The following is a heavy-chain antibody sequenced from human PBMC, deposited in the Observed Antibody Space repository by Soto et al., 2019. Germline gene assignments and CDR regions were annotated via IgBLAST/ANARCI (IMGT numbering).Heavy chain of an antibody. V-gene: IGHV1-8*01. CDR3: AREVMVRGVIDDY. J-gene: IGHJ4*02. CDR1: GYTFTSYD. Sequence: QVQLVQSGAEVKKPGASVKVSCKASGYTFTSYDINWGRQATGQGLEWMGWMNPNSGNTGYAQKFQGRVTMTRNISIITAYMELSSLRSEDTAVYYCAREVMVRGVIDDYWGQGTLVTVSS. D-gene: IGHD3-10*01. CDR2: MNPNSGNT.